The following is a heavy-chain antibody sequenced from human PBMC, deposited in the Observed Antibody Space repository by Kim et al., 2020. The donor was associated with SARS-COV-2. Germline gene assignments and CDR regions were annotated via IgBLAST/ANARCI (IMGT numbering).Heavy chain of an antibody. Sequence: GGSLRLSCAASGFTFSSYAMNWVRQAPGKGLEWVSSISGSGGSTHYSDSVKGRVTISRDNSKNTLYLQMNSLRAEDTAVYYCAKGIVNRPESDYYYAMDVWGQGTTVTVPS. D-gene: IGHD3-22*01. CDR1: GFTFSSYA. CDR2: ISGSGGST. CDR3: AKGIVNRPESDYYYAMDV. J-gene: IGHJ6*02. V-gene: IGHV3-23*01.